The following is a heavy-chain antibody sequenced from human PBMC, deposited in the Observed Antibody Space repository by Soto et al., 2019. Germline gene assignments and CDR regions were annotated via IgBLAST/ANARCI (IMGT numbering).Heavy chain of an antibody. Sequence: QVQLQQSGPGLVRPSETLSLSCSVSGASVSSYYWSWVRQPPGKGLEWIGYIYYIGAYNYNPSLKSRVNISVDTSKNQFSLKLTSVTAADTAVYYCARTPETRDWLDPWGQGTLVTVSS. CDR2: IYYIGAY. V-gene: IGHV4-59*02. CDR1: GASVSSYY. CDR3: ARTPETRDWLDP. D-gene: IGHD1-7*01. J-gene: IGHJ5*02.